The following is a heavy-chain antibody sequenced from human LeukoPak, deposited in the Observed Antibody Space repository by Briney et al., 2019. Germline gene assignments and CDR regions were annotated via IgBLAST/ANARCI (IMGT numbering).Heavy chain of an antibody. D-gene: IGHD2-21*02. Sequence: GGSLRLSCAASGFTFSSYAMNWVRQAPGKGLEWVSAISGSGGSTYYADSVKGRFTISRDNSKNTLYLQMNSLRAEDTAVYYCAKFLAYCSGDCSQGWLDPSGQGTLVTVSS. V-gene: IGHV3-23*01. J-gene: IGHJ5*02. CDR1: GFTFSSYA. CDR3: AKFLAYCSGDCSQGWLDP. CDR2: ISGSGGST.